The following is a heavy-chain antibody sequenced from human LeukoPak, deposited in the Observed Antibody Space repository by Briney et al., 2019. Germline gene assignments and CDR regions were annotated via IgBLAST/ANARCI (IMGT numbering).Heavy chain of an antibody. CDR3: ARSHYGDYEFAEYFQH. CDR2: INPNSGGT. J-gene: IGHJ1*01. CDR1: GYTFTGYY. D-gene: IGHD4-17*01. V-gene: IGHV1-2*04. Sequence: ASVKVSCKASGYTFTGYYMHWVRQAPGQGLEWMGWINPNSGGTNYAQKFQGWVTMTRDTSISTAYMELSRLRSDDTAVYYCARSHYGDYEFAEYFQHWGQGTLVTVSS.